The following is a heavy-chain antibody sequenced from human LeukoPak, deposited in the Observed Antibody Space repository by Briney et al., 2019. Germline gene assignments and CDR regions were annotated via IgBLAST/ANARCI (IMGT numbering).Heavy chain of an antibody. Sequence: SVKVSCKASGYTFTGYYIHWVRQAPGQGLEWMGGIIPIFGTANYAQKFQGRVTITADESTSTAYMELSSLRSEDTAVYYCARDLCSSTSCYSWFDPWGQGTLVTVSS. CDR3: ARDLCSSTSCYSWFDP. CDR2: IIPIFGTA. V-gene: IGHV1-69*13. CDR1: GYTFTGYY. D-gene: IGHD2-2*01. J-gene: IGHJ5*02.